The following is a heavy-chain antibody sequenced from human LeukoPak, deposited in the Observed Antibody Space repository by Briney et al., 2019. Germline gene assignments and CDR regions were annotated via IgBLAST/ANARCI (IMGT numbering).Heavy chain of an antibody. CDR1: GFSVGNNY. V-gene: IGHV3-53*01. CDR2: IYGRGAT. Sequence: GGSLRVSCAASGFSVGNNYMSWVRQAPGEGLEWVSVIYGRGATYYAASVRGRFTISRNSTKNTLYLQMNSLGADDTADYYCAAAPGSIFDYWGQGTLVTVSS. D-gene: IGHD2-15*01. CDR3: AAAPGSIFDY. J-gene: IGHJ4*02.